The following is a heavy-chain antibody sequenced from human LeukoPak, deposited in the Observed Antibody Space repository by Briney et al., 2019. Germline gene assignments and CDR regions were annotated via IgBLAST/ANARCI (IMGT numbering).Heavy chain of an antibody. CDR3: AKDRKQLLGAYYYYYMDV. J-gene: IGHJ6*03. CDR2: IRSDGSSK. D-gene: IGHD6-6*01. V-gene: IGHV3-30*02. Sequence: GGSLRLSCAASGFIFRNYGMHWVRQAPDKGLEWVAFIRSDGSSKKYADSVKGRFTISRDNSKNTLYLQMNSLRAEDTAVYYCAKDRKQLLGAYYYYYMDVWGKGTTVTVSS. CDR1: GFIFRNYG.